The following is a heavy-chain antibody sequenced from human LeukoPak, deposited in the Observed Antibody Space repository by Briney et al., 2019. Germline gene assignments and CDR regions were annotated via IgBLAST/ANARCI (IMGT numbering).Heavy chain of an antibody. CDR3: ARDLAVLGVVFTSYMDV. D-gene: IGHD3-3*01. V-gene: IGHV1-18*01. CDR2: ISTDSGNT. CDR1: GYTFISHG. Sequence: ASVKVSCKASGYTFISHGITWVRQAPGQGLEWMGWISTDSGNTHYAQKFQGRVTLTKDTSTTTAYLELRSLRSEDTAVYYCARDLAVLGVVFTSYMDVWGQGTPVTVSS. J-gene: IGHJ6*03.